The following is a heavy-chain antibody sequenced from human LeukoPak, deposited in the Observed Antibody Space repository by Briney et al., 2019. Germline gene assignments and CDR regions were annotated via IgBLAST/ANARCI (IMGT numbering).Heavy chain of an antibody. Sequence: GGSLRLSCAASGFTVSSNEMSWVRQAPGKGLEWVSSISGGSTYYADSRKGRFTISRDNSKNTLYLQMNSLRAEDTAVYYCAKDGELWFGELLGYFDYWGQGTLVTVSS. V-gene: IGHV3-38-3*01. CDR2: ISGGST. CDR1: GFTVSSNE. D-gene: IGHD3-10*01. J-gene: IGHJ4*02. CDR3: AKDGELWFGELLGYFDY.